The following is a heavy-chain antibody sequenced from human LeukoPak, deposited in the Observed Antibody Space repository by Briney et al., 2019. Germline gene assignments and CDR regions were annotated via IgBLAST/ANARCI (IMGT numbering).Heavy chain of an antibody. Sequence: SQTLSLTCTVSGGSISSGSYYWSWIRQPAGKGLEWIGRIYTSGSTNYNPSLKSRVTISVDTSKNQFSLKLSSVTAADTAVYYCARDSEYSYGTFHAFDIWGQGTMVTVSS. CDR3: ARDSEYSYGTFHAFDI. J-gene: IGHJ3*02. D-gene: IGHD5-18*01. V-gene: IGHV4-61*02. CDR1: GGSISSGSYY. CDR2: IYTSGST.